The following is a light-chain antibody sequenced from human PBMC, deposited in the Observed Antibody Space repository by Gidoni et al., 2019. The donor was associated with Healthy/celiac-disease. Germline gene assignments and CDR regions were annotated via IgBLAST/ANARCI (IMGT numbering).Light chain of an antibody. CDR1: QSVSSY. V-gene: IGKV3-11*01. J-gene: IGKJ5*01. CDR3: QQRSNWPPIT. CDR2: DAS. Sequence: IVWTQSSATLPLSPGEPATLSCRASQSVSSYLAWYHQKPAQAPRLLIYDASNSAAGIPARFSGSGSGTAFTLTISSLEPEDFAVYYCQQRSNWPPITFGQGTRLEIK.